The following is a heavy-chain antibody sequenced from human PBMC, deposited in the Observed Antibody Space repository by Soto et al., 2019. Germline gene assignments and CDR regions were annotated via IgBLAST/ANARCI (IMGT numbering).Heavy chain of an antibody. CDR1: GGDITSAGFY. CDR3: AREGTN. Sequence: QVQLQESGPGLVKPSQTLSLTCTVSGGDITSAGFYWSWIRQHPEKGLEWIGYIYYSGDTFYNPALKSRLTISLATSKNQFILKLTSVTAADTAVYYCAREGTNWGQGTLVTVSS. CDR2: IYYSGDT. J-gene: IGHJ4*02. D-gene: IGHD2-2*01. V-gene: IGHV4-31*03.